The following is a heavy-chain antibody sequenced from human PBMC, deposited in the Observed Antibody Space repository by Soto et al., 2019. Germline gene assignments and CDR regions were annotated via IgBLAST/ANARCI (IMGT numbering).Heavy chain of an antibody. CDR1: GGSISSSNW. CDR2: IYHSGST. CDR3: ARTIPHCSSTSCYPGGIDY. D-gene: IGHD2-2*01. V-gene: IGHV4-4*02. Sequence: PSETLSLTCAVSGGSISSSNWWSWVRQPPGKGLEWIGEIYHSGSTNYNPSLKSRVTISVDKSKNQFSLKLSSVTAADTAVYYCARTIPHCSSTSCYPGGIDYWGQGTLVTVSS. J-gene: IGHJ4*02.